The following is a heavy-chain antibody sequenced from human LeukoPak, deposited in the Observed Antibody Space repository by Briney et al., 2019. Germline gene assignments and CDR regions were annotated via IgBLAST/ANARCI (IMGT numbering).Heavy chain of an antibody. CDR2: ISAYNGNT. D-gene: IGHD5-12*01. Sequence: ASVKVSCKASGYTFTSYGISWVRQAPGQGLEWMGWISAYNGNTNYAQKLQGRVTMTTDTSTRTAYMELRSLRSDATAVYYCARVDIVATMAFDYWGQGTLVTVSS. V-gene: IGHV1-18*04. CDR3: ARVDIVATMAFDY. J-gene: IGHJ4*02. CDR1: GYTFTSYG.